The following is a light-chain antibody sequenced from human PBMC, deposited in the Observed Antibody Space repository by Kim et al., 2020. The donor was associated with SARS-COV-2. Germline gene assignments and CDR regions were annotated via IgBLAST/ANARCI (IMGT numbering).Light chain of an antibody. CDR3: AAWDDSLNGWV. CDR2: SNN. CDR1: SSNTGSNP. J-gene: IGLJ3*02. V-gene: IGLV1-44*01. Sequence: GQRVTISCSGGSSNTGSNPETRYNQLQGTAPKLLIYSNNQRPSGVPDRFSGSKSGTSASLAISGLQSEDEADYYCAAWDDSLNGWVFGGGTQLTVL.